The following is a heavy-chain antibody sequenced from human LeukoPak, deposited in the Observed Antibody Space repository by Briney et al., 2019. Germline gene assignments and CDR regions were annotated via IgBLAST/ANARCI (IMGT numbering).Heavy chain of an antibody. J-gene: IGHJ6*02. CDR1: GFTFSSHG. CDR2: IWYDGSNK. V-gene: IGHV3-33*01. CDR3: ARTLTLKLYSSSWYADYYYYGMDV. Sequence: PGGSLRLSCAASGFTFSSHGMHWVRQAPGKGLEWVAVIWYDGSNKYYADSVKGRFTISRDNSKNTLYLQMNSLRAEDTAVYYCARTLTLKLYSSSWYADYYYYGMDVWGQGTTVTVSS. D-gene: IGHD6-13*01.